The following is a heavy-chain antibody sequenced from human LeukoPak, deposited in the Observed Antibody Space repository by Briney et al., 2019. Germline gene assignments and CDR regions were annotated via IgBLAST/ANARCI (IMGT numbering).Heavy chain of an antibody. Sequence: PSETLSLTCTVSGGSISSSSYYWGWIRRPPGKGLEWIGSIYYSGITYYNPSLKSRVTISLDTSKNQFSLKLNSVTAADMAVYYCAKDNDLYGDYGGWFDPWGRGTLVTVSS. J-gene: IGHJ5*02. D-gene: IGHD4-17*01. CDR2: IYYSGIT. V-gene: IGHV4-39*07. CDR1: GGSISSSSYY. CDR3: AKDNDLYGDYGGWFDP.